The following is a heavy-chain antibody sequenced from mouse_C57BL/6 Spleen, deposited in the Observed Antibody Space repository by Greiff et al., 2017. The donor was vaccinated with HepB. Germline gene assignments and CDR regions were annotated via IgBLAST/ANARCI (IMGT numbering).Heavy chain of an antibody. CDR1: GFTFSDYG. V-gene: IGHV5-17*01. J-gene: IGHJ1*03. CDR3: ARGYYYGSSYNWYFDV. CDR2: ISSGSSTI. Sequence: DVQLVESGGGLVKPGGSLKLSCAASGFTFSDYGMHWVRQAPEKGLEWVAYISSGSSTIYYADTVKGRFTISRDNAKNTLFLQMTSLRSEDTAMYYCARGYYYGSSYNWYFDVWGTGTTVTVSS. D-gene: IGHD1-1*01.